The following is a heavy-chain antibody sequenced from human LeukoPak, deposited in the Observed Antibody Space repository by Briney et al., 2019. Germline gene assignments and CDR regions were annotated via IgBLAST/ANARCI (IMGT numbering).Heavy chain of an antibody. J-gene: IGHJ4*02. Sequence: GGSLRLSCAASGFTFSSYAMSWVRQAPEKGLEWVSGISGSGGSTYYADSVKGRFTISRDNSKNTLYLQMNSLRAEDTAVYYCAKDSVPYYYGSGSYPDYWGQGTLATVSS. D-gene: IGHD3-10*01. CDR3: AKDSVPYYYGSGSYPDY. CDR2: ISGSGGST. V-gene: IGHV3-23*01. CDR1: GFTFSSYA.